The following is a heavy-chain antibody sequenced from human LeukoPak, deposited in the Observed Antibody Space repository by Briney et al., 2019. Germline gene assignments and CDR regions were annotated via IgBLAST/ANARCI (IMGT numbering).Heavy chain of an antibody. J-gene: IGHJ5*02. CDR3: ARVYSSSWYWFDP. CDR2: MNQDGSEK. V-gene: IGHV3-7*03. CDR1: GFTFSSYW. D-gene: IGHD6-13*01. Sequence: GGSLRLSCAASGFTFSSYWMSWVRQAPGKGLEWVANMNQDGSEKYYVDPVKGRFTISRDNAKNSLYLQMNSLRAEDTAVYYCARVYSSSWYWFDPWGQGTLVTVSS.